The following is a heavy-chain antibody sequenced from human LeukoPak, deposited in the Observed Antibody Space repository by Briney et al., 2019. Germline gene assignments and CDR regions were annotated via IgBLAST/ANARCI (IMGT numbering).Heavy chain of an antibody. CDR2: ISSTTSYI. CDR3: ARDLYTNSGGPFDF. V-gene: IGHV3-21*01. CDR1: GFTFSSYS. Sequence: GGSLRLSCAASGFTFSSYSMNWVRQAPGKGLEWVSSISSTTSYIYHADSVKGRFAISRDNAKNSLYLQMHSLRVEDTAVYYCARDLYTNSGGPFDFWSRGTLVTVSS. J-gene: IGHJ4*02. D-gene: IGHD2-8*01.